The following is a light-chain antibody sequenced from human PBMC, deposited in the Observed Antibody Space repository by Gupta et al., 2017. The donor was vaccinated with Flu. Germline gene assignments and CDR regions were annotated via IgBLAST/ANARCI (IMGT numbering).Light chain of an antibody. Sequence: QSALTQPVSVSGSPGQSITISCTGTNSDVGGYHFVSWSQHHPGTPLMLLIYEVTRRPSELSDLFSGSKSGTTASLTISGLQHEDAADYFCSSYTDANTRVFGAGSRVTVL. J-gene: IGLJ1*01. CDR1: NSDVGGYHF. CDR2: EVT. V-gene: IGLV2-14*01. CDR3: SSYTDANTRV.